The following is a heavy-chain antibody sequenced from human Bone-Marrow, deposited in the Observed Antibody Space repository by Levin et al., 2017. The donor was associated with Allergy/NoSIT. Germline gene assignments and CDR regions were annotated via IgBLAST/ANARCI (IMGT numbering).Heavy chain of an antibody. CDR3: ARGRREAVWTKAILNYFSYGMAV. D-gene: IGHD1-1*01. V-gene: IGHV4-34*01. J-gene: IGHJ6*02. CDR1: GGSFSDYV. CDR2: INHSGFT. Sequence: ESLKISCAVSGGSFSDYVWIWIRQSPGKGPEWIGQINHSGFTDYNPSLKSRVTISLDTPKSQFSLRLRSVTAADAAKYYFARGRREAVWTKAILNYFSYGMAVWGQGTTVAVSS.